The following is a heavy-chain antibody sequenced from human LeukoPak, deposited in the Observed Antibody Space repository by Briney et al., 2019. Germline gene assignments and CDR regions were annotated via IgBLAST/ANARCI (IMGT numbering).Heavy chain of an antibody. CDR2: IYHSGST. CDR1: GYSISSGYY. CDR3: ARAIAARRRVGWDYFDY. J-gene: IGHJ4*02. V-gene: IGHV4-38-2*02. Sequence: SETLSLTCTVSGYSISSGYYWGWIRQPPGKGLERIGSIYHSGSTYYNPSLKSRITISVDTSKNQFSLKLSSVTAADTAVYFRARAIAARRRVGWDYFDYWGQGTLVTVSS. D-gene: IGHD6-6*01.